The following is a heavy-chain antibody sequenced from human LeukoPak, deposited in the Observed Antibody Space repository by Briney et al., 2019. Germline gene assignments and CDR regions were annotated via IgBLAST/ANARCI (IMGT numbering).Heavy chain of an antibody. J-gene: IGHJ6*03. CDR1: GASISSTTYY. D-gene: IGHD3-10*01. CDR2: IYYSGNT. Sequence: SETLSLTCTASGASISSTTYYWGWVRQPPGTGLEWIGSIYYSGNTYYNPSLRSRVTISVDRSITQFSLKLSSATAADTAVYYCARHLYYYGSGSYSMYFYYFMDVWGKGTTVTVSS. CDR3: ARHLYYYGSGSYSMYFYYFMDV. V-gene: IGHV4-39*01.